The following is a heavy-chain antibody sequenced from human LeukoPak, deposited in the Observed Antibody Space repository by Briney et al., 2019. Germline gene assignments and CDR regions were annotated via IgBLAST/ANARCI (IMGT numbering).Heavy chain of an antibody. D-gene: IGHD5-18*01. CDR2: ISWNSGSI. CDR3: AKDIAVGGYNYGYGAIDY. CDR1: GFTFDDYA. Sequence: GRSLRLSCAAPGFTFDDYAMHWVRQAPGKGLEWVSGISWNSGSIAYADSVKGRFTISRDNAKNSLYLQMNSLRAEDTALYYCAKDIAVGGYNYGYGAIDYWGQGTLVTVSS. J-gene: IGHJ4*02. V-gene: IGHV3-9*01.